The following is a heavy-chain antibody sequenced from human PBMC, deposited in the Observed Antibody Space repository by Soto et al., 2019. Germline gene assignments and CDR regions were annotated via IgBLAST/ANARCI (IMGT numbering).Heavy chain of an antibody. Sequence: QVQLVQSRAEVREPGSSVKVSCKASGGTFSTDAISWVQQAPGQGLEWMGGIIPMFGPANYAREFQGRVTITADESTSTTYLELRSLRSEDTAVYYCAGVRITVTTEGWFDPWGQGTLVTVSS. CDR1: GGTFSTDA. J-gene: IGHJ5*02. V-gene: IGHV1-69*01. D-gene: IGHD1-1*01. CDR2: IIPMFGPA. CDR3: AGVRITVTTEGWFDP.